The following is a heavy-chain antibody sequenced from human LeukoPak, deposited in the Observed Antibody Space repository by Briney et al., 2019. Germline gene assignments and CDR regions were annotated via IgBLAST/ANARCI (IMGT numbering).Heavy chain of an antibody. CDR3: ARMLLKYGGYAAGTTFDY. Sequence: ASVKVSCKASGYTFTGYYMHWVRQAPGQGLEWMGWINPNSGGTNYAQKFQGWVTMTRDTSISTAYMELSRLRSDDTAVYYCARMLLKYGGYAAGTTFDYWGQGTLVTVSS. V-gene: IGHV1-2*04. D-gene: IGHD5-12*01. J-gene: IGHJ4*02. CDR1: GYTFTGYY. CDR2: INPNSGGT.